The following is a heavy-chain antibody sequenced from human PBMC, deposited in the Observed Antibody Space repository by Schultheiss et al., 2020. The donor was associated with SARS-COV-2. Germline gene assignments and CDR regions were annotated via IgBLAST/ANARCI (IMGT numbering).Heavy chain of an antibody. CDR3: ARDGTPGTDAFDI. V-gene: IGHV3-30*03. J-gene: IGHJ3*02. Sequence: GESLKISCAASGFTFSSYGMHWVRQAPGKGLEWVAVISYDGSNKYYADSVKGRFTISRDNSKNTLYLQMNSLRAEDTAVYYCARDGTPGTDAFDIWGQGTMVTVSS. CDR2: ISYDGSNK. CDR1: GFTFSSYG. D-gene: IGHD6-13*01.